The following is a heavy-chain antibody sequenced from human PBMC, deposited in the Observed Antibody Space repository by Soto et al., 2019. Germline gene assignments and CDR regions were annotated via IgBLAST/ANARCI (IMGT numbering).Heavy chain of an antibody. CDR2: IYYSGRT. CDR1: GGSISSGGYY. Sequence: QVQLQESGPGLVKPSQTLSLTCTVSGGSISSGGYYWSWIRQHPGKGLEWIGYIYYSGRTYYNPSLKSRVTISVDTSKTQFSLKLSSVTAADTAVYYCARDPAGTGYYYYGMDVWGQGTTVTVSS. CDR3: ARDPAGTGYYYYGMDV. D-gene: IGHD6-19*01. V-gene: IGHV4-31*03. J-gene: IGHJ6*02.